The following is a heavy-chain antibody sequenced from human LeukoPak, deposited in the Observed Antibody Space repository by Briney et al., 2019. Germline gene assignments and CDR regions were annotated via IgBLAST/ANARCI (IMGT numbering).Heavy chain of an antibody. CDR3: ARDSGTTGEVKFDP. D-gene: IGHD3-10*01. CDR2: ISGSGTI. CDR1: GGSIRSYY. J-gene: IGHJ5*02. Sequence: SETLSLTCTVSGGSIRSYYWSWIRQPAGKGLEWIGRISGSGTITYNPALQSRLSISIDTSKNQFSLKLMSVTAADTAVYYCARDSGTTGEVKFDPWGQGTLVTVSP. V-gene: IGHV4-4*07.